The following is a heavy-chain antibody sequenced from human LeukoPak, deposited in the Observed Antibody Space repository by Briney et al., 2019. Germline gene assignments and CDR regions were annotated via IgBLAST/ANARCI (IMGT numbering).Heavy chain of an antibody. D-gene: IGHD2-2*01. Sequence: GGSLRLSCAASGFTFSSYGMPWVRQAPGKGLEWVAFIRNDGSNKYYADSVKGRFAISRDNSKNTLYLQMNSLRAEDTAVYYCAKDWADIVVVPAAVDYWGQGTLVTVSS. CDR1: GFTFSSYG. J-gene: IGHJ4*02. CDR2: IRNDGSNK. CDR3: AKDWADIVVVPAAVDY. V-gene: IGHV3-30*02.